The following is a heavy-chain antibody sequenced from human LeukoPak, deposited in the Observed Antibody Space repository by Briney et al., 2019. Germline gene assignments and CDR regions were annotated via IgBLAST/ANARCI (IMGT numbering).Heavy chain of an antibody. CDR3: ARGGDYYDSSGYSWFRQPNNDAFDI. CDR1: GYTFSSYD. Sequence: ASVKVSCKASGYTFSSYDINWVRQATGQGLEWMGWMNPNSGNTGYAQKFQGRVTMTRNTSISTAYMELSSLRSEDTAVYYCARGGDYYDSSGYSWFRQPNNDAFDIWGQGTMVTVSS. CDR2: MNPNSGNT. V-gene: IGHV1-8*01. J-gene: IGHJ3*02. D-gene: IGHD3-22*01.